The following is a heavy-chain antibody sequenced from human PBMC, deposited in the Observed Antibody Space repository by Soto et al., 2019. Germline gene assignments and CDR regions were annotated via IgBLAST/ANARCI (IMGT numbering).Heavy chain of an antibody. CDR1: GGSISSYY. D-gene: IGHD3-16*02. CDR3: ARENLGELSLHFDY. J-gene: IGHJ4*02. V-gene: IGHV4-59*08. CDR2: IYYSGIT. Sequence: QVQLQESGPGLVKPSETLSLTCTVSGGSISSYYWSWIRQPPGKGLEWIGYIYYSGITNYNPSLKSRVTIPVDTSKIQFSLKLSSVTAADTAVYYCARENLGELSLHFDYWGQGTLVTVSS.